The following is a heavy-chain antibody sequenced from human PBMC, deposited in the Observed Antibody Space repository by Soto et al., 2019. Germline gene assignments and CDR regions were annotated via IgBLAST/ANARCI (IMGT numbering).Heavy chain of an antibody. CDR3: AVGAGYRYADT. CDR2: IVPIFGTP. J-gene: IGHJ5*02. V-gene: IGHV1-69*06. CDR1: GGIISSFA. D-gene: IGHD5-12*01. Sequence: QVQLVQSGAEVKKPGSSVKVSCKASGGIISSFAIVWVRQAPGQGLEWLGGIVPIFGTPNYAQKFQGRVRITADTPTTTAYMELSGLRSEDTATYLCAVGAGYRYADTWGQGTVITVSS.